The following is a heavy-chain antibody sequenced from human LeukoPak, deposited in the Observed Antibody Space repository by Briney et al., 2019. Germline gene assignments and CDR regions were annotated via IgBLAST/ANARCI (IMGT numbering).Heavy chain of an antibody. V-gene: IGHV4-39*07. J-gene: IGHJ4*02. D-gene: IGHD3-22*01. CDR1: GDSFTSVTDY. Sequence: SETLSLTCTVSGDSFTSVTDYWAWIRQPPGKGLEWIASGDYSGGTYYNPSLESRVAISADMSKNQISLKLTSVTGADTAVYYCARRGAGSGYDFDYWGQGTLVTVSS. CDR2: GDYSGGT. CDR3: ARRGAGSGYDFDY.